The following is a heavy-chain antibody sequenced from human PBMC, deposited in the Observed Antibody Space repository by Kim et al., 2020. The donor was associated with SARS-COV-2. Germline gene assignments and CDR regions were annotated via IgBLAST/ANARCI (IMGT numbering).Heavy chain of an antibody. V-gene: IGHV4-4*02. CDR3: ARDAAAAPDQGAFDI. CDR2: MYHGGSN. J-gene: IGHJ3*02. D-gene: IGHD6-13*01. Sequence: SETLSLTCAVSGGSISSSNWWSWVRQPPGKGLEWIGEMYHGGSNNYNPSLKSRVTISVDKSKNPFSLKLSSVTAADTAVYYCARDAAAAPDQGAFDIWGQGTMVTVSS. CDR1: GGSISSSNW.